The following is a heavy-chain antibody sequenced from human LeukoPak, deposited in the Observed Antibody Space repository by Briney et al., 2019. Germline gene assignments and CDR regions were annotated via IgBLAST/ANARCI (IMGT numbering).Heavy chain of an antibody. D-gene: IGHD5-24*01. Sequence: ASVKVSCKASGGTFSSYAISWVRQAPGQGLEWMGRTIPILGIANYAQKFQGRVTITADKSTSTAYMELSSLRSEDTAVYYCAREMATMPMDYWGQGTLVTVSS. CDR2: TIPILGIA. CDR3: AREMATMPMDY. CDR1: GGTFSSYA. J-gene: IGHJ4*02. V-gene: IGHV1-69*04.